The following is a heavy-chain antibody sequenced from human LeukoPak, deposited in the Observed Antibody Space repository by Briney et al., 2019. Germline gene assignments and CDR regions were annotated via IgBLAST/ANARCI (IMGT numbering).Heavy chain of an antibody. CDR3: AGIGGNNEVFDY. J-gene: IGHJ4*02. CDR2: DSHGGRT. V-gene: IGHV4-38-2*01. D-gene: IGHD5-12*01. CDR1: GYPMSSDYY. Sequence: SETLSLTCVVSGYPMSSDYYWGWIRPPPGKGLEWIVSDSHGGRTYYNPSFKSRVTTSVDTSKNEVSLRLRSVTAADTAVYYCAGIGGNNEVFDYWGRGTLVTVSS.